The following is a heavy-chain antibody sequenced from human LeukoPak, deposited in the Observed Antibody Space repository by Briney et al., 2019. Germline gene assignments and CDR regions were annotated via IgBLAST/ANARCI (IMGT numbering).Heavy chain of an antibody. CDR3: AHYDILTGHYDY. CDR2: IYSTGTT. CDR1: GFTFSSYA. Sequence: GGSLRLSCAASGFTFSSYAMSWVRQAPGKGLEWVSLIYSTGTTYYADSVQGRFTISRDTSKNTLFLQMNSLTAEDTAVYYCAHYDILTGHYDYWGQGTLVTVSP. J-gene: IGHJ4*02. D-gene: IGHD3-9*01. V-gene: IGHV3-23*05.